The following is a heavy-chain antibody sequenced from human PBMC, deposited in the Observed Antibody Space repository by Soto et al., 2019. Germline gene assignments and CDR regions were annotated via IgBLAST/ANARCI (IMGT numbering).Heavy chain of an antibody. J-gene: IGHJ4*02. CDR3: ARYVGHMSFYDSIGYHY. D-gene: IGHD3-22*01. Sequence: QVQLVQSGAEVKKPGSSVTVSCKASGGTFSNYTITWVRQAPGHGLEWMGRIIPLLDISNYAQKFRGRLTMNADKFTVTADMELCGLTSEDTAIYFFARYVGHMSFYDSIGYHYWGQGTVVTVSS. CDR2: IIPLLDIS. V-gene: IGHV1-69*02. CDR1: GGTFSNYT.